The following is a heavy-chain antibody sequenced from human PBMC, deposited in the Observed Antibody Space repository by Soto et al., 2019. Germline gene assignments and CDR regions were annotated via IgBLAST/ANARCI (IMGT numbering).Heavy chain of an antibody. CDR2: ISGSGGST. V-gene: IGHV3-23*01. Sequence: GGSLRLSCAASGVTFISYAIIFVRQGPVKGREWVSAISGSGGSTYYADSVKGRFTISRDNSKNTLYLQMNSLRAEDTAVYYCAKDGFRDCTNGVCYRLSAYRGSDYWGQGTLVTVSS. CDR1: GVTFISYA. J-gene: IGHJ4*02. D-gene: IGHD2-8*01. CDR3: AKDGFRDCTNGVCYRLSAYRGSDY.